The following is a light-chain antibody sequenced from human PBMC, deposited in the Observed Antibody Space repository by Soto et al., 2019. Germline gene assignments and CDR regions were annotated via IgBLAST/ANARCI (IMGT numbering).Light chain of an antibody. CDR1: SSDVGAYNY. V-gene: IGLV2-14*01. J-gene: IGLJ1*01. Sequence: QSALTQPASVSGSPGQSITISCTGTSSDVGAYNYVSWYQQHPGKAPKLMISEVSNRPSGVSNRFSGSKSGNTASLTISGLPAEEEADYFCSSYTSSHPLYVFGTGTKLTVL. CDR3: SSYTSSHPLYV. CDR2: EVS.